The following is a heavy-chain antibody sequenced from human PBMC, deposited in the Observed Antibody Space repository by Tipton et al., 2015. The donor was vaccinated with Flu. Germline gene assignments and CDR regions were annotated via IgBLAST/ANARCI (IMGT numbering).Heavy chain of an antibody. J-gene: IGHJ6*03. CDR1: GGSISSSSYY. Sequence: TLSLTCTVSGGSISSSSYYWGWIRQPPGKGLEWIGEINHSGSTNYNPSLKSRVTMSVDTSKNQFSLKLSSVTAADTAVYYCARASSADYDILTGYYYYYYMDVWGKGTTVTVSS. CDR2: INHSGST. D-gene: IGHD3-9*01. CDR3: ARASSADYDILTGYYYYYYMDV. V-gene: IGHV4-39*07.